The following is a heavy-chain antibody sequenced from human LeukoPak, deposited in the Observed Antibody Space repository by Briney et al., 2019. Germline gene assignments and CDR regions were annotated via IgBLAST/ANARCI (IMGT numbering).Heavy chain of an antibody. D-gene: IGHD3-3*01. V-gene: IGHV4-34*01. CDR2: INHSGST. CDR3: ARTFRESYYDFWSGYSTLDY. CDR1: GGSFSGYY. Sequence: QTSETLSLTGAVYGGSFSGYYWSWIRQPPGKGLEWIGEINHSGSTNYNPSLKSRVTISVDTSKNQFSLKLSSVTAADTAVYYCARTFRESYYDFWSGYSTLDYWGQGTLVTVSS. J-gene: IGHJ4*02.